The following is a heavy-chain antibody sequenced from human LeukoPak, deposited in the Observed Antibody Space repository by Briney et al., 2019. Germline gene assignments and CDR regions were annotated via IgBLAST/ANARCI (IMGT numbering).Heavy chain of an antibody. Sequence: GGSLRLSCAASGFTFSSYSMNWVRQAPGKGLEWVSYISSSSTIYYADSVKGRFTISRDNAKNSLYLQMNSLRAEDTAVYYCARDYYCGGDCYGVFGYWGQGTLVTVSS. D-gene: IGHD2-21*02. V-gene: IGHV3-48*01. CDR2: ISSSSTI. CDR3: ARDYYCGGDCYGVFGY. J-gene: IGHJ4*02. CDR1: GFTFSSYS.